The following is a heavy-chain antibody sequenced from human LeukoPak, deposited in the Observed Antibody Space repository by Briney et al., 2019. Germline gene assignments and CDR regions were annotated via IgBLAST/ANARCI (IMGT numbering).Heavy chain of an antibody. CDR3: ARGFDWLEDYFDY. Sequence: ASVKVSCKASGYTFTGYYIHWVRQAPGQGLEWMGWINPDNGVTNYAQKFQGRVTITRDTSISTAYMELSRLRSDDTAVYHCARGFDWLEDYFDYWGQGTLVTVSS. CDR1: GYTFTGYY. V-gene: IGHV1-2*02. CDR2: INPDNGVT. J-gene: IGHJ4*02. D-gene: IGHD3-9*01.